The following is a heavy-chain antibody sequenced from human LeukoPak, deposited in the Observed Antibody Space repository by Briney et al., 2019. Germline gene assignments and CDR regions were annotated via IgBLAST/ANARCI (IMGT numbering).Heavy chain of an antibody. V-gene: IGHV3-66*01. CDR2: IYSGGST. J-gene: IGHJ4*02. D-gene: IGHD6-13*01. CDR1: GFTVSSNY. CDR3: AREVAAGAPDYFDY. Sequence: GESLRLSCAASGFTVSSNYMSWVRQAPGKGLEWVSVIYSGGSTYYADSVKGRFTISRDNSKNTLYLQMNSLRAEDTAVYYCAREVAAGAPDYFDYWGQGTLVTVSS.